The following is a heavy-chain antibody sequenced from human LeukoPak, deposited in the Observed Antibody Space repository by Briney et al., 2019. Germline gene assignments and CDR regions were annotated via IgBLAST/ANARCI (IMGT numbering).Heavy chain of an antibody. J-gene: IGHJ6*03. Sequence: GASVKVSCKASGYTFTSYGISWVRQAPGQGLEWMGWISAYNGNTNYAQKLQGRVTMTTDTSTSTAYMELRSLRSDDTAVYYCARDWVGYYDSSGYHYYYYYYMDVWGKGTTVTISS. CDR1: GYTFTSYG. CDR3: ARDWVGYYDSSGYHYYYYYYMDV. CDR2: ISAYNGNT. D-gene: IGHD3-22*01. V-gene: IGHV1-18*01.